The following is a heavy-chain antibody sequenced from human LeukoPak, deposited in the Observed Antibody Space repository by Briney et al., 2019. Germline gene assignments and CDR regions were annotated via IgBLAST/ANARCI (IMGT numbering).Heavy chain of an antibody. CDR1: GFTFSSYA. J-gene: IGHJ4*02. D-gene: IGHD6-13*01. CDR2: ISTNGGST. CDR3: AGGSSWYRGIDY. Sequence: PGGSLRLSCAASGFTFSSYAMYWVRQAPGKGLESVSAISTNGGSTYYANSVKGRFTISRDNSKNTLYLQMGSLRAEDMAVYYCAGGSSWYRGIDYWGQGTLVTVSS. V-gene: IGHV3-64*01.